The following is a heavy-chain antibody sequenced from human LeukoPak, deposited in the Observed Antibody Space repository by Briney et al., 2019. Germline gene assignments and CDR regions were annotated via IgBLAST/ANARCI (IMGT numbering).Heavy chain of an antibody. CDR2: ISYDGSNK. CDR3: ARVHGDYFPYWYFDL. D-gene: IGHD4-17*01. V-gene: IGHV3-30*03. Sequence: PGRSLRLSCAASGFTFSSYGMHWVRQAPGKGLEWVAVISYDGSNKYYADSVKGRFTISRDNAKNTLYLQMNSLRAEDTAVYYCARVHGDYFPYWYFDLWGRGTLVTVSS. J-gene: IGHJ2*01. CDR1: GFTFSSYG.